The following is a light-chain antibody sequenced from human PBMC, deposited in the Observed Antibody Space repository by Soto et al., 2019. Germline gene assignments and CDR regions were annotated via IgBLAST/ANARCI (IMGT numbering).Light chain of an antibody. J-gene: IGKJ4*01. CDR1: QGFNSY. CDR2: AAS. V-gene: IGKV1-9*01. Sequence: IQLTQSPSSLSASVGDRVTITCRASQGFNSYLAWYQQKPGKAPKLLIYAASTLHSGVPSRFSGSRSGIDFPLTNSSLQPADFATYYCQQRNSYTSSTCGGGTKVEIK. CDR3: QQRNSYTSST.